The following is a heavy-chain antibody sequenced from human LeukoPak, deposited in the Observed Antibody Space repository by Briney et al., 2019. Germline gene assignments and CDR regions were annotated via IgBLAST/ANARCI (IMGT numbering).Heavy chain of an antibody. J-gene: IGHJ3*02. CDR3: ARGRSVVEPAAHFDI. D-gene: IGHD2-2*01. CDR2: IYHSGST. Sequence: SETLSLTCTVSGYSISSGYYWGWIRQPPGKGLEWIGEIYHSGSTSYNPSLKSRVTISVDKSKNQFSLKLSSVTAADTAVYYCARGRSVVEPAAHFDIWGQGTMVTVSS. CDR1: GYSISSGYY. V-gene: IGHV4-38-2*02.